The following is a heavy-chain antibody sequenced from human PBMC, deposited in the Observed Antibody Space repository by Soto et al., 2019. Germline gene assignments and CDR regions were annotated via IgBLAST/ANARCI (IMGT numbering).Heavy chain of an antibody. D-gene: IGHD6-13*01. CDR2: INPSGDST. CDR1: GFTFSRHG. CDR3: AKVDVSTAGSFDY. J-gene: IGHJ4*02. Sequence: GGSLRLSCVASGFTFSRHGLSWVRQAPGKGLEWVSTINPSGDSTFYADSVKGRFTISRDNSRNTVYLQMNSLSVGDTAVYLCAKVDVSTAGSFDYWGQGALVTVSS. V-gene: IGHV3-23*01.